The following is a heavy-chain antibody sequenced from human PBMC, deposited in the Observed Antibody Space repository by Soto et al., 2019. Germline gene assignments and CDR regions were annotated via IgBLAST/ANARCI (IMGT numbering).Heavy chain of an antibody. J-gene: IGHJ5*02. Sequence: VASVKVSCKASGYTFTSYAMHWVRQAPGQRLEWMGWINAGNGNTKYSQKFQGRVTITRDTSASTAYMELSSLRSEDTAVYYCARSISSSWYSNRNWFDPWGQGTLVTVSS. D-gene: IGHD6-13*01. CDR1: GYTFTSYA. CDR2: INAGNGNT. V-gene: IGHV1-3*01. CDR3: ARSISSSWYSNRNWFDP.